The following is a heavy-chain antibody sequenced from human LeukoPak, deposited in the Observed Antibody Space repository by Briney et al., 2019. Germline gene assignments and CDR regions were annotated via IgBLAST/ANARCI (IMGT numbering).Heavy chain of an antibody. V-gene: IGHV4-30-2*01. D-gene: IGHD1-14*01. CDR3: ARAITLLGYYDY. J-gene: IGHJ4*02. Sequence: PSQTLSLTCAVSGGSISSGGYPGGWIRRPQGKGRGWIGYIYHSGSTYYNPSLKSRVTISVDRSKNQFSLKLSSVTAADTAVYFCARAITLLGYYDYWGQGTLVTVSS. CDR1: GGSISSGGYP. CDR2: IYHSGST.